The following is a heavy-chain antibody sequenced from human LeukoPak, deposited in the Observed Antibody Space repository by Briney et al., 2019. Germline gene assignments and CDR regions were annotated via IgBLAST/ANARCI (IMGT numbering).Heavy chain of an antibody. V-gene: IGHV1-69*13. CDR1: GYTFTGYY. CDR2: IIPIFGTA. Sequence: GASVKVSCKASGYTFTGYYMHWVRQAPGQGLEWMGGIIPIFGTANYAQKFQGRVTITADESTSTAYMELSSLRSEDTAVYYCARGQWGYSYASDYYYYYMDVWGKGTTVTVSS. J-gene: IGHJ6*03. D-gene: IGHD5-18*01. CDR3: ARGQWGYSYASDYYYYYMDV.